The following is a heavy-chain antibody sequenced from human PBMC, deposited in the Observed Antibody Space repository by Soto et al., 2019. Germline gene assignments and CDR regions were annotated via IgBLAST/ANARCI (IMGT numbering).Heavy chain of an antibody. D-gene: IGHD3-22*01. J-gene: IGHJ4*02. Sequence: SETLSLTCTVSGGSISSSSYYWGWIRQPPGKGLEWIGSIYYSGSTYYNPSLKSRVTISVDTSKNQFSLKLSSVTAADTAVYYCARHLDLYYDSSGQYFDYWGQGTLVTVSS. V-gene: IGHV4-39*01. CDR3: ARHLDLYYDSSGQYFDY. CDR2: IYYSGST. CDR1: GGSISSSSYY.